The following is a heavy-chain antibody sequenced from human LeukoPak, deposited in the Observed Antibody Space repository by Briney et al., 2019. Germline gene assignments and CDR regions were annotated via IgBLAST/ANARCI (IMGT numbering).Heavy chain of an antibody. J-gene: IGHJ4*02. CDR1: GFTFSSYS. CDR3: ARDQVGATTGGDSY. D-gene: IGHD1-26*01. Sequence: VGSLRLSCAASGFTFSSYSMNWVRQAPGKGLEWVSSISSSSSYIYYADSVKGRFTISRDNAKNSLYLQMNSLRAEDTAVYYCARDQVGATTGGDSYWGQGTLVTVSS. V-gene: IGHV3-21*01. CDR2: ISSSSSYI.